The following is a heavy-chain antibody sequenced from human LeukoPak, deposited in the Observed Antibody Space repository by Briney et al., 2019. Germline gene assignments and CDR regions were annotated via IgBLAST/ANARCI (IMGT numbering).Heavy chain of an antibody. CDR1: GFTFSDNY. Sequence: GGSLRLSCAASGFTFSDNYMSWIRQAPGKGLEWVSYISGSGSHTTYADSVRGRFTISRDNAKNSLSLQVNSLRADDTAVYYCARVGSTVAAGTPDYWGQGTLVTVSS. D-gene: IGHD6-13*01. CDR2: ISGSGSHT. J-gene: IGHJ4*02. CDR3: ARVGSTVAAGTPDY. V-gene: IGHV3-11*06.